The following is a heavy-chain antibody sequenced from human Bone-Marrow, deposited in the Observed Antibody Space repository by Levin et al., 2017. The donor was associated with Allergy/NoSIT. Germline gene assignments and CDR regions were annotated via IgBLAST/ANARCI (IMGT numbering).Heavy chain of an antibody. CDR2: ISYDGRGR. Sequence: PGGSLRLSCAASGLTFSNSDFHWVRQAPGKGLEWVAVISYDGRGRFYADSVKGRFTISRDDSKNTVFLQLNSLRVEDTALYYCAKGWSYGDYWGQGTLVTVSS. J-gene: IGHJ4*02. CDR3: AKGWSYGDY. D-gene: IGHD1-26*01. CDR1: GLTFSNSD. V-gene: IGHV3-30*18.